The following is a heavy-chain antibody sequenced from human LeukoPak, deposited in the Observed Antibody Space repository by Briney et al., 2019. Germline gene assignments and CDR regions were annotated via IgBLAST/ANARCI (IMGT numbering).Heavy chain of an antibody. CDR1: GGPFSDFH. CDR2: INHN. CDR3: ARGRRAFYETRGSRFYYYMDV. D-gene: IGHD2/OR15-2a*01. V-gene: IGHV4-34*01. Sequence: PSETLSLTCAVYGGPFSDFHWTWIRQSPGKGLEWIGEINHNNYNPSLKSRVTISLDTSKNQFSLNLTSVTAADTAVYYCARGRRAFYETRGSRFYYYMDVWGKGTTVLVSS. J-gene: IGHJ6*03.